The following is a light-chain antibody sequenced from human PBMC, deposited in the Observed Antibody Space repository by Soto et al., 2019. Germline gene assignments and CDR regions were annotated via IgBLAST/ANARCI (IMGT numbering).Light chain of an antibody. Sequence: DIQMTQSPSSLSASVGDRVTITCQASQDISNYLNWYQQKPGKAPKLLIYDASNLETGVPSRFSGSGSGTEFTLTIASVQPEDFATYYCQQYSSYSPLTFGGGTKVEIK. V-gene: IGKV1-33*01. CDR3: QQYSSYSPLT. CDR1: QDISNY. CDR2: DAS. J-gene: IGKJ4*01.